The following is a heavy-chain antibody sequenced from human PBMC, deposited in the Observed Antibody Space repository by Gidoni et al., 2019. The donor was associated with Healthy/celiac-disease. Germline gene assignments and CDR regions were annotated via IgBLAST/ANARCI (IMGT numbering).Heavy chain of an antibody. CDR1: GFPFGDYT. V-gene: IGHV3-43*01. CDR2: IRWDGGST. J-gene: IGHJ4*02. Sequence: EVQLVESGGVVVQPGGSLRLSCAASGFPFGDYTVHWVRQAPGKGLEWVSLIRWDGGSTYYADSVKGRFTISRDNSKNSLYLQMNSLRTEDTALYYCAKDSTITMVRGVIIGGFDYWGQGTLVTVSS. D-gene: IGHD3-10*01. CDR3: AKDSTITMVRGVIIGGFDY.